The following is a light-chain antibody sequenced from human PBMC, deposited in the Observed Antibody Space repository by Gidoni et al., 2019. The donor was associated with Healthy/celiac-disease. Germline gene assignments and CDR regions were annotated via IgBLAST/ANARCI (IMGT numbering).Light chain of an antibody. Sequence: DIVMTQSPDSLAVSLGERATINCKSSQRVLYSSNNKNYLAWYQQKPGQPPKLLIYWASTRESGVPDRFSGSGSWTDFTLTISSLQAEDVAVYYCQQYYSTPRTFGQGTKVEIK. CDR1: QRVLYSSNNKNY. CDR2: WAS. CDR3: QQYYSTPRT. J-gene: IGKJ1*01. V-gene: IGKV4-1*01.